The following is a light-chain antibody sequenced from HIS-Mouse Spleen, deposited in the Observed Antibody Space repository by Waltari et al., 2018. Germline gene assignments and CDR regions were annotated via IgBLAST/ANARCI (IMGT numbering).Light chain of an antibody. CDR1: NIGSKN. J-gene: IGLJ2*01. Sequence: SNELTQPLSVSLALGQTARITCGGNNIGSKNVYWYQQKPGQAPVLVIYRDSNRPSGIPERFSGSNSGNTATLTISRAQAGDEADYYCQVWDSSTVVFGGGTKLTVL. CDR3: QVWDSSTVV. V-gene: IGLV3-9*01. CDR2: RDS.